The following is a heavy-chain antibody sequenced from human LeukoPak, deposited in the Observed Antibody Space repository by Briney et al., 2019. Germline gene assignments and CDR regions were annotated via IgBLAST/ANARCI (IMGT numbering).Heavy chain of an antibody. J-gene: IGHJ4*02. CDR2: ISGSGGST. Sequence: KAGGSLRLSCAASGFTFSSYGMSWVRQAPGKGLEWVSGISGSGGSTYYADSVKGRFTISRDNAKNSLYLQMNSLRAEGTAVYYCARDSMAWGQGTLVTVSS. CDR3: ARDSMA. D-gene: IGHD2-8*01. CDR1: GFTFSSYG. V-gene: IGHV3-21*01.